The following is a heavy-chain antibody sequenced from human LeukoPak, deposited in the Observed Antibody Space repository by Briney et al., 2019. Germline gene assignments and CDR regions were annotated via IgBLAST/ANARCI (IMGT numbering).Heavy chain of an antibody. CDR3: ARGAPPHGSSSWYFVSSYYYYYYMDV. V-gene: IGHV1-8*03. CDR1: GYTFTSYD. D-gene: IGHD6-13*01. Sequence: PSVKVSCKASGYTFTSYDINWVRQATGQGLEWMGWMNPNSGNTGYAQKFQGRVTITRNTSISTAYMELSSLRSEDTAVYYCARGAPPHGSSSWYFVSSYYYYYYMDVWGKGTTVTVSS. CDR2: MNPNSGNT. J-gene: IGHJ6*03.